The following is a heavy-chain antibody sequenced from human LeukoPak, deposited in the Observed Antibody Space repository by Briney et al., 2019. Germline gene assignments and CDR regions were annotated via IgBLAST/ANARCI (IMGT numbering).Heavy chain of an antibody. Sequence: GASVKVSCKASGDTFTSYGISWVRQAPGQGLEWMGWISAYNGNTNYAQKLQGRVTMTTDTSTSTAYMELRSLRSDDTAVYYCARDLGPTTVTTRVGSDYWGQGTLVTVSS. CDR2: ISAYNGNT. CDR3: ARDLGPTTVTTRVGSDY. J-gene: IGHJ4*02. CDR1: GDTFTSYG. D-gene: IGHD4-17*01. V-gene: IGHV1-18*01.